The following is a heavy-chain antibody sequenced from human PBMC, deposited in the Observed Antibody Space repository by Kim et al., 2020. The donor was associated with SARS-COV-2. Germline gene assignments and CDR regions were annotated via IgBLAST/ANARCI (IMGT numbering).Heavy chain of an antibody. J-gene: IGHJ3*02. CDR1: GGSISSSSYY. Sequence: SETLSLTCTVSGGSISSSSYYWGWIRQPPGKGLEWIGSIYYSGSTYYNPSLKSRVTISVDTSKNQFSLKLSSVTAADTAVYYCARHLTTYTYYYDSSGYQGAFDIWGQGTMVTVSS. CDR2: IYYSGST. CDR3: ARHLTTYTYYYDSSGYQGAFDI. V-gene: IGHV4-39*01. D-gene: IGHD3-22*01.